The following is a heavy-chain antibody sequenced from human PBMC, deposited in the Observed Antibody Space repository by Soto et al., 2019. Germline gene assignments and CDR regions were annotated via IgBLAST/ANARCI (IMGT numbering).Heavy chain of an antibody. V-gene: IGHV3-23*01. CDR1: GLTFSSYA. J-gene: IGHJ4*02. D-gene: IGHD7-27*01. CDR3: ATGRGNWGRFDY. Sequence: EVQLLESGGGLVQPGGSLRLSCAASGLTFSSYAISWVRQAPGKGLEWVSTISGSGDNTCYADSVKGRFTISRDNSKNTLYLQVNSLRAEDTAVYYCATGRGNWGRFDYWGQGTLVTVSS. CDR2: ISGSGDNT.